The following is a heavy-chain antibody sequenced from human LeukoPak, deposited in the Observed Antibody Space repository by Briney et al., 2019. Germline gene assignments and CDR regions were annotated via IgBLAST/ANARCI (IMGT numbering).Heavy chain of an antibody. Sequence: GQSLQTSCKGSGYSFPSYWIGWVRQMPGKGLEWMGIIYPADSDTRYSPSFHGQVTISADKSISTAYLQWSSLKASDTAMYYCARRGGARYDGSGYPTLRFDYWGQGTLVTVSS. V-gene: IGHV5-51*01. J-gene: IGHJ4*02. CDR1: GYSFPSYW. CDR3: ARRGGARYDGSGYPTLRFDY. D-gene: IGHD3-22*01. CDR2: IYPADSDT.